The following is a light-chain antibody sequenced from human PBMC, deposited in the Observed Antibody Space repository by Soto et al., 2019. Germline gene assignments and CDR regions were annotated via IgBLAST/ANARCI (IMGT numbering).Light chain of an antibody. CDR2: GVT. CDR3: SSYTGTNTLV. Sequence: QSVLTQPASVSGSPGQSITISCTGTSSDVGDYNYVTWYLQHPGKAPKLIIYGVTNRPSGISNSFSGSKSGNTASLTISGLQAEDEADYYCSSYTGTNTLVFGRGTQLTVL. V-gene: IGLV2-14*01. CDR1: SSDVGDYNY. J-gene: IGLJ2*01.